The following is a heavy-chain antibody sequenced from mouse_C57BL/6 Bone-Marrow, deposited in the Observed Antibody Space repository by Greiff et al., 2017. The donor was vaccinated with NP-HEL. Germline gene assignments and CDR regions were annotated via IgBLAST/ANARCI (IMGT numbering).Heavy chain of an antibody. CDR1: GYTFTSYW. CDR2: IYPGSGST. V-gene: IGHV1-55*01. Sequence: QVQLQQPGAELVKPGASVKMSCKASGYTFTSYWITWVKQRPGQGLEWIGDIYPGSGSTNYNEKFKSKATLTVDTSSNTAYLQVSSLTSEDTAVYYSVLIYDDYPGDWGQGTTLTVSS. CDR3: VLIYDDYPGD. D-gene: IGHD2-4*01. J-gene: IGHJ2*01.